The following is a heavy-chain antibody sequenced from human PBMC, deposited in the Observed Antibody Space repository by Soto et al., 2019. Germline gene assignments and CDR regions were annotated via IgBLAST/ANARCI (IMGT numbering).Heavy chain of an antibody. CDR1: GYTLTELS. D-gene: IGHD3-22*01. CDR2: FDPEDGET. Sequence: ASVKVSCKGSGYTLTELSMHWVRQAPGKWLEWMGGFDPEDGETIYAQKFQGRVTMTVDTSTDTAYMELSSLRSEDTAVYYCEKYRIVVVNYGMGVGGQGTTVTVSS. CDR3: EKYRIVVVNYGMGV. V-gene: IGHV1-24*01. J-gene: IGHJ6*02.